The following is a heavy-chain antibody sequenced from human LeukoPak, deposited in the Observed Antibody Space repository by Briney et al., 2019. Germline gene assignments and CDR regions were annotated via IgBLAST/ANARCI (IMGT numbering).Heavy chain of an antibody. Sequence: ASVKVSCKASGYTFTDYYMHWVRQAPGQGLEWVGWINPNSGGTNYAQKFQGWVTMTRDTSINTAYMELSRLRSDDTAVYYCARGGVVPTARWFAPWGQGTLVTVSS. CDR1: GYTFTDYY. CDR3: ARGGVVPTARWFAP. CDR2: INPNSGGT. D-gene: IGHD2-2*01. V-gene: IGHV1-2*04. J-gene: IGHJ5*02.